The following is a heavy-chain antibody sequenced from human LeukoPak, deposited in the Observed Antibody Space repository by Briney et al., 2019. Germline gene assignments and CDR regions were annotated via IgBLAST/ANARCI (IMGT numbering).Heavy chain of an antibody. CDR1: GGTFSSYA. CDR3: AQRHGRDGYNVPFDY. CDR2: IIPILGIA. V-gene: IGHV1-69*04. Sequence: SVKVSCKASGGTFSSYAISWVRQAPGQGLEWMGRIIPILGIANYAQKFQGRVTITADKSTSTAYMELSSLRSEDTAVYYCAQRHGRDGYNVPFDYWGQGTLVTVSS. D-gene: IGHD5-24*01. J-gene: IGHJ4*02.